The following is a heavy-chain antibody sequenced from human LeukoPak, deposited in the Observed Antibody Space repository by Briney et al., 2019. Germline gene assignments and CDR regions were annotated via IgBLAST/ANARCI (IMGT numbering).Heavy chain of an antibody. D-gene: IGHD3-22*01. CDR1: GFTFSSYA. Sequence: PGGSLRLSCAASGFTFSSYAMSWVRQAPGKGLKWVSAISGSGGSTYYADSVKGRFTISRDNSKNTLYLQMNSLRAEDTAVYYCAKFTDSSGYYPKKYFQHWGQGTLVTVSS. CDR2: ISGSGGST. J-gene: IGHJ1*01. CDR3: AKFTDSSGYYPKKYFQH. V-gene: IGHV3-23*01.